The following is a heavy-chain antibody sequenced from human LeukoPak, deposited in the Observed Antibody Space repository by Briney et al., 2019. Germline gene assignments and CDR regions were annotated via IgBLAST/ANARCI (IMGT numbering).Heavy chain of an antibody. D-gene: IGHD1-26*01. J-gene: IGHJ3*02. CDR1: GFTFSSYE. Sequence: WGSLRLSCAASGFTFSSYEMNWVRQAPGKGLEWVSYISSSGSTVYYADSVKGRFTISRDNAKNSPYLQINSLRAEDTAVYYCAREPGATAAFDIWGQGTMVTVSS. V-gene: IGHV3-48*03. CDR3: AREPGATAAFDI. CDR2: ISSSGSTV.